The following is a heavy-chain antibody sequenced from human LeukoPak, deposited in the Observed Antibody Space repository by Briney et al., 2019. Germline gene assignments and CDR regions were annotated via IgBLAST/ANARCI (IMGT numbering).Heavy chain of an antibody. V-gene: IGHV3-7*01. D-gene: IGHD3-3*01. Sequence: GGSLRLSCAASGFTFSSYWMSWVRQAPGKGLEWVANIKQDGSKKYYVDSVKGRFTISRDNAKNSLYLQMNSLRAEDTAVYYCARDRQRITIFGVVIGVGAFDIWGQGTMVTVSS. CDR2: IKQDGSKK. CDR3: ARDRQRITIFGVVIGVGAFDI. CDR1: GFTFSSYW. J-gene: IGHJ3*02.